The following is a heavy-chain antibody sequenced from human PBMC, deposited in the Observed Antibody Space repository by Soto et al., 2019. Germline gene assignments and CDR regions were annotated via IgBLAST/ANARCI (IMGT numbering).Heavy chain of an antibody. CDR2: IYYSGST. CDR1: GGSISSYY. V-gene: IGHV4-59*01. Sequence: KPXETLSLTCTVSGGSISSYYWSWIRQPPGKGLEWIGYIYYSGSTNYNPSLKSRVTISVDTSKNQFSLKLSSVTAADTAVYYCARGVWELLPYYYYGMDVWGQGTTVTVSS. CDR3: ARGVWELLPYYYYGMDV. D-gene: IGHD1-26*01. J-gene: IGHJ6*02.